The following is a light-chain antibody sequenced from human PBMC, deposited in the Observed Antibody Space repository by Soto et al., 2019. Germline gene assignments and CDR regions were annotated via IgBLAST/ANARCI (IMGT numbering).Light chain of an antibody. CDR3: SSFRSGSTL. J-gene: IGLJ1*01. V-gene: IGLV1-40*01. Sequence: QPVLTQPPSVSGAPGQRVTISCTGSSSNIGAGSDVHWYQQFPGTAPKLLIYGNNNRPSGVPDRFSGSKSGTSASLAITGLQAEDESDYYCSSFRSGSTLFGTGTKLTVL. CDR1: SSNIGAGSD. CDR2: GNN.